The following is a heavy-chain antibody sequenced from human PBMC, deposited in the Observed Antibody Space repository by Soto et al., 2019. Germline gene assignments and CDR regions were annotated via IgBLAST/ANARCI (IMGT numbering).Heavy chain of an antibody. D-gene: IGHD2-15*01. V-gene: IGHV3-64D*08. CDR3: VKESLGYCSGGSCYRGGFDI. Sequence: GGSLRLSCSASGFTFSSYGMHWVRQAPGKGLEYISTITTNGGSTHYVDSVKGRFTISRDNSKNTLYLQMSSLRAEDMAVYYCVKESLGYCSGGSCYRGGFDIWGQGTMVTVSS. CDR2: ITTNGGST. J-gene: IGHJ3*02. CDR1: GFTFSSYG.